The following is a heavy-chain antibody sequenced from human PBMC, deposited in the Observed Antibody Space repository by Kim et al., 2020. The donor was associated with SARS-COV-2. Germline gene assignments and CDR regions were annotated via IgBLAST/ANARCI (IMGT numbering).Heavy chain of an antibody. CDR3: ARVVWEWLLLDY. D-gene: IGHD3-3*01. CDR2: IYYSGST. J-gene: IGHJ4*02. CDR1: GGSVSSGSYY. Sequence: SDTLSLTCTVSGGSVSSGSYYWSWIRQPPGKGLEWIGYIYYSGSTNYNPSLKSRVTISVDTSKNQFSLKLSSVTAADTAVYYCARVVWEWLLLDYWGQGTLVTVSS. V-gene: IGHV4-61*01.